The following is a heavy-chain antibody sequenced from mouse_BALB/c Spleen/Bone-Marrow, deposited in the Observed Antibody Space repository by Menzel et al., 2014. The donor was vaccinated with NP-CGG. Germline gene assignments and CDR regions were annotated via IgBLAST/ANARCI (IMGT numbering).Heavy chain of an antibody. CDR3: ARGGISVDY. CDR1: GYVFSTYW. J-gene: IGHJ2*01. CDR2: IYPGDGDT. V-gene: IGHV1-80*01. Sequence: QVQLQQSGAELVRPGSSVKISCESSGYVFSTYWTNWVKQRPGQGLEWIGQIYPGDGDTDYNGKFKDKATLTADKSSNTAYMQLSSLTSEGSAVYFCARGGISVDYWGQGTTLTVSS.